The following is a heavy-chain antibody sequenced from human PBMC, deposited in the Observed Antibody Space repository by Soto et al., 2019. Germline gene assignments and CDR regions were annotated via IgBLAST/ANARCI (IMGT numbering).Heavy chain of an antibody. CDR3: ARDLIGSGSWGRIDS. J-gene: IGHJ4*02. V-gene: IGHV4-31*03. D-gene: IGHD6-19*01. CDR2: IYYSGST. CDR1: GGSISSGGYY. Sequence: QVQLQESGPGLVKPSQTLSLTCTVSGGSISSGGYYWSWIRQHPGKGLEWIGYIYYSGSTYYNPSLTSRVTIAVDTSKNHVSLKLSSVTAADTAVYYCARDLIGSGSWGRIDSWGQGTLVTVSS.